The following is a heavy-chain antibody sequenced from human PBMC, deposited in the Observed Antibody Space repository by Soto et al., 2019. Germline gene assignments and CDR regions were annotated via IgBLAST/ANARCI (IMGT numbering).Heavy chain of an antibody. J-gene: IGHJ4*02. CDR2: IWYDGSEK. CDR3: ARQSLGNIRLRGFDY. Sequence: QVQLVESGGGVVQPGRSLRLSCAASGFTFSDYGMHWVRQAPGKGLEWVAVIWYDGSEKYYADSVKGRFTISRDNSKNTLYVQMSSLRAEDTAVYYCARQSLGNIRLRGFDYWGQGALVTVSS. V-gene: IGHV3-33*01. CDR1: GFTFSDYG. D-gene: IGHD1-1*01.